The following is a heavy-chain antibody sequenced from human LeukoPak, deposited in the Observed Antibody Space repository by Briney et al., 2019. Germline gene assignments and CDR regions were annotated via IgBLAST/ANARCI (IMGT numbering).Heavy chain of an antibody. V-gene: IGHV3-30*04. CDR1: GFTFSTND. CDR3: SRVLVGPATIPDY. Sequence: GGSLRLSCAASGFTFSTNDMHWVRQAPGKGLVWVAGISYNGGNKYYADSVRGRFTISRDNSKDTLDLQMNSLRAEDAAVYYCSRVLVGPATIPDYWGQGTLVTVSS. D-gene: IGHD1-26*01. J-gene: IGHJ4*02. CDR2: ISYNGGNK.